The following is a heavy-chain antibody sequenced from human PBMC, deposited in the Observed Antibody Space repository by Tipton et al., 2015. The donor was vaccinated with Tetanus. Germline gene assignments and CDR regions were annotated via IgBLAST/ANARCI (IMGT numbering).Heavy chain of an antibody. CDR2: ISISGDST. J-gene: IGHJ4*02. D-gene: IGHD3-16*01. CDR1: GFTFSSYA. V-gene: IGHV3-23*01. CDR3: AKEIRPNDS. Sequence: SLRLSCAASGFTFSSYAMHWVRQAPGKGLEWVSAISISGDSTYYADSVKGRFTISRDNSKDTLYLQMHSLRVEDTAVYYCAKEIRPNDSWGQGTLVTVSS.